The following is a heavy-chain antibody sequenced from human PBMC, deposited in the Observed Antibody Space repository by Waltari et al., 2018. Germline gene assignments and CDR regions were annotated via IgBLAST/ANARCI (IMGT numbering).Heavy chain of an antibody. Sequence: EVQMVESGGGLMKPGDSLRLSCAASGFTFTPAWLTWVRQATGKGLEWVGRIKSKSDGATTDYAAPVRGRFSISRDDSQNMVFLQMNSLRTEDTAVYYCTTLDAPWGGWGHGTLVTVSS. J-gene: IGHJ4*01. CDR1: GFTFTPAW. V-gene: IGHV3-15*01. CDR3: TTLDAPWGG. CDR2: IKSKSDGATT. D-gene: IGHD7-27*01.